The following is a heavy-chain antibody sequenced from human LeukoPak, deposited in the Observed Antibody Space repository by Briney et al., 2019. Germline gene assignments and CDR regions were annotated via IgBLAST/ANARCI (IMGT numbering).Heavy chain of an antibody. CDR3: AREVEYYDSSGYRPHAFDI. D-gene: IGHD3-22*01. V-gene: IGHV4-39*02. CDR1: GGSIISNKHY. CDR2: ISYSGGT. J-gene: IGHJ3*02. Sequence: SETLSLTCTVSGGSIISNKHYWGWTRQPPGKGLEWFGSISYSGGTAYNPSLRSRVTISVDTSKNQFSLKVNSVTAADTAVYYCAREVEYYDSSGYRPHAFDIWGQGTLVTVST.